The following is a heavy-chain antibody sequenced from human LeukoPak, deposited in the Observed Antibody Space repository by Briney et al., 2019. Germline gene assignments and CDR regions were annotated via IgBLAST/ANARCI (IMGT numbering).Heavy chain of an antibody. J-gene: IGHJ5*01. Sequence: GESLRISCRDSGYSFTNYWIGWVRQMPGKGLEWMGIIYPGDSDTRYSPSFQGQVTISVDKSTSTAYLQWSSLKASDTAMYYCARPSASGSKSDRGWFDSCGQGTLVTVSS. D-gene: IGHD3-10*01. CDR2: IYPGDSDT. CDR1: GYSFTNYW. CDR3: ARPSASGSKSDRGWFDS. V-gene: IGHV5-51*01.